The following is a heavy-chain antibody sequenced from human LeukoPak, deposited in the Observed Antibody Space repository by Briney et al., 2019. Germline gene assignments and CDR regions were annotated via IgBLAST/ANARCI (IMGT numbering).Heavy chain of an antibody. D-gene: IGHD1-1*01. CDR3: ARGLENFDY. J-gene: IGHJ4*02. CDR1: GGTFSSYT. V-gene: IGHV1-69*02. Sequence: SVKVSCKASGGTFSSYTISWVRQAPGQGLEWMGRIIPILGIANYAQKFQGRVTMTRDTSISTTYMELRRVRFDDTAVYYCARGLENFDYWGQGTLVSVSS. CDR2: IIPILGIA.